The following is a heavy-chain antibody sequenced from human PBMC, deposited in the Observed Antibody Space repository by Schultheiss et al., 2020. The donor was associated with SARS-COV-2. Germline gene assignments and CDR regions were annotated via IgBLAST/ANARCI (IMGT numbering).Heavy chain of an antibody. CDR1: GFTFSSYG. D-gene: IGHD6-6*01. V-gene: IGHV3-30*18. Sequence: GGSLRLSCAASGFTFSSYGMHWVRQAPGKGLEWVAVISYDGSNKYYADSVKGRFTISRDNSKNTLYLQMNSLRAEDTAVYYCAKDTLAARSYWGQGTLVTVSS. CDR3: AKDTLAARSY. CDR2: ISYDGSNK. J-gene: IGHJ4*02.